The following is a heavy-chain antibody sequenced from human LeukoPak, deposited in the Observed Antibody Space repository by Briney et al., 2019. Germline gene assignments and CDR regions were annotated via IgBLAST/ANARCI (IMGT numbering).Heavy chain of an antibody. Sequence: GGSLRLSCAASGFTVSSNYMSWVRQAPGKGLEWVSVIYSGGSTYYADSVKGRFTISRDNSKNTLYLQMNSLRAEDTAVYYCARDRRGSYRAPFYYYYGMDVWGQGTTVTVSS. CDR1: GFTVSSNY. CDR3: ARDRRGSYRAPFYYYYGMDV. J-gene: IGHJ6*02. CDR2: IYSGGST. D-gene: IGHD1-26*01. V-gene: IGHV3-53*01.